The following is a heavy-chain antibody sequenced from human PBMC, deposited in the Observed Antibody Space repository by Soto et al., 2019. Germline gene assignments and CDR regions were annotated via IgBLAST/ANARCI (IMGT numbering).Heavy chain of an antibody. Sequence: PGESLKISCQGSGYSFTTYWIGWVRQMPGKGLKWMGIIYPGDSDTRYSPSFQGQVTISADKSISTAYLQWSSLKASDSAMYYCPRAAGGSNWYSVFDFWGQGTMVTVSS. CDR2: IYPGDSDT. CDR1: GYSFTTYW. V-gene: IGHV5-51*01. D-gene: IGHD6-13*01. J-gene: IGHJ3*01. CDR3: PRAAGGSNWYSVFDF.